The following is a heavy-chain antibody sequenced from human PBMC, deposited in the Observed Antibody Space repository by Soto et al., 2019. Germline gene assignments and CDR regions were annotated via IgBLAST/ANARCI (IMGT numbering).Heavy chain of an antibody. J-gene: IGHJ4*02. CDR2: TYHRSKWST. Sequence: SQTLSLTCAISGDSVSSKSATWNWIRQAPSRGLEWLGRTYHRSKWSTDYAVSLRGRITVNPDSSKNQFSLRLTSVTPEDTAVYYCARALAGSYDYWGQGTLVTVSS. D-gene: IGHD3-10*01. CDR3: ARALAGSYDY. V-gene: IGHV6-1*01. CDR1: GDSVSSKSAT.